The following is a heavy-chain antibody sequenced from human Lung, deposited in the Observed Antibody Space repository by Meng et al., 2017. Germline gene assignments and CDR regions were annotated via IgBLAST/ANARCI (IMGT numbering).Heavy chain of an antibody. Sequence: VQLQQWGAGLLKPSETLALTGVVAGGSFSDYYWSWIRHPPGKGLEWIGEINHSGSTNYNPSLESRATISVDTSQNNLSLKLSSVTAADSAVYYCARGPTTMAHDFDYWGQGTLVTVSS. D-gene: IGHD4-11*01. V-gene: IGHV4-34*01. CDR1: GGSFSDYY. CDR3: ARGPTTMAHDFDY. J-gene: IGHJ4*02. CDR2: INHSGST.